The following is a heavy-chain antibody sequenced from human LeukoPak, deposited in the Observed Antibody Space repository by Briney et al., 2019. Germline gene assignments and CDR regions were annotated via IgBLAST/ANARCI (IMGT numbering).Heavy chain of an antibody. CDR1: GFSLSTSGMR. D-gene: IGHD5-18*01. J-gene: IGHJ4*02. V-gene: IGHV2-70*04. CDR3: ARIRGYSYGYIFDY. CDR2: IDWDDDK. Sequence: SGPTLVNPTQPLTLTCTFSGFSLSTSGMRVSWIRQPPGKALECLARIDWDDDKFYSTSLKTRLTISKDTSKNQVVLTMTNMDPVDTATYYCARIRGYSYGYIFDYWGQGTLVTVSS.